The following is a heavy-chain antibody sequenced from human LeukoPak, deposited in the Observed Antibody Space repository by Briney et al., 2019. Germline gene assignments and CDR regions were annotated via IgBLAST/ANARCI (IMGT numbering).Heavy chain of an antibody. V-gene: IGHV4-39*07. Sequence: PSETLSLTCTVSGGSISSYYWGWIRQPPGRGLEWIGSMYHSGSTYYNPPLKSRVTMSVDTSKNQFSLKLSSVTAADTAVYYCARDSDGSNPREDWGQGTLVTVSS. D-gene: IGHD5-24*01. CDR1: GGSISSYY. CDR3: ARDSDGSNPRED. J-gene: IGHJ4*02. CDR2: MYHSGST.